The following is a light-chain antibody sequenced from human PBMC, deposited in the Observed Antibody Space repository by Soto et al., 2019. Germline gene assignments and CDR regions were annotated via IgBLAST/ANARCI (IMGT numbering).Light chain of an antibody. CDR2: KVS. CDR3: MHAAYWPYT. Sequence: EAVLTQSPATLPVTLGQPASISCRSSLSLVYSDGNIYFNWFQQRPGHSPRRLIYKVSSRDSGVPDRFSGSGSGTDFTLKISRVEAEDVAVYYCMHAAYWPYTFGQGTRLEIK. CDR1: LSLVYSDGNIY. V-gene: IGKV2-30*01. J-gene: IGKJ2*01.